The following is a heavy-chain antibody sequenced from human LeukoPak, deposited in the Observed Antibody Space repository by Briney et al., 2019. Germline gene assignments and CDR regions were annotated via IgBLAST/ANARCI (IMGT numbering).Heavy chain of an antibody. CDR2: IIPIFGTA. Sequence: ASVKVSCKASGGTFSSYAISGVRQAPGQGLEWMGGIIPIFGTANYAQKFQGRVTITTDESTSTAYMELSSLRSEDTAVYYCARVLGYCSSTSCYFDYWGQGTLVTVSS. CDR3: ARVLGYCSSTSCYFDY. J-gene: IGHJ4*02. V-gene: IGHV1-69*05. CDR1: GGTFSSYA. D-gene: IGHD2-2*01.